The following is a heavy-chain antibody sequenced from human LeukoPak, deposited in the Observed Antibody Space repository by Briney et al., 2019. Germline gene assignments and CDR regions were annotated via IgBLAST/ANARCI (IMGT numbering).Heavy chain of an antibody. CDR3: ARRRIVGATNFDY. V-gene: IGHV4-34*01. Sequence: SETLSLTCAVYGGSFSGYYWSWIRQPPGKGLEWIGSIYYSGSTYYNPSLKSRVTISVDTSKNQFSLKLSSVTAADTAVYYCARRRIVGATNFDYWGQGTLVTVSS. D-gene: IGHD1-26*01. J-gene: IGHJ4*02. CDR2: IYYSGST. CDR1: GGSFSGYY.